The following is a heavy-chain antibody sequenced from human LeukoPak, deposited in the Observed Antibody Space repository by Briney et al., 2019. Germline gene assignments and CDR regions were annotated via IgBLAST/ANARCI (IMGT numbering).Heavy chain of an antibody. D-gene: IGHD3-16*01. J-gene: IGHJ4*02. CDR3: ARDLSSYFDY. V-gene: IGHV4-59*01. CDR1: GGSISSYY. Sequence: SETLSLTCTVSGGSISSYYWSWIRQPPGRGLEWVGYIYYTGSTNYNPSLKSRVTISVDTSKNQFSLKLSSVTAADTAVYYCARDLSSYFDYWGQGTLVTVSS. CDR2: IYYTGST.